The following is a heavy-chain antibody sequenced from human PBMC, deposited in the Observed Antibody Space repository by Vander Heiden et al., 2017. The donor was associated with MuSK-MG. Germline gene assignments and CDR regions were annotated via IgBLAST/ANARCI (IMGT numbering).Heavy chain of an antibody. V-gene: IGHV6-1*01. CDR2: KYYRSKWYN. J-gene: IGHJ2*01. CDR3: ARSEGYFDL. CDR1: GDSVPSNSAA. Sequence: QVQLQQAGPGLVNPSQTLLLACAISGDSVPSNSAAWTWIRRSPSGGLEWLGRKYYRSKWYNDYAVAVKSRIMINPDTSKNQFSLQLNSVTPEDSAMYYCARSEGYFDLWGRGTLVTVSS.